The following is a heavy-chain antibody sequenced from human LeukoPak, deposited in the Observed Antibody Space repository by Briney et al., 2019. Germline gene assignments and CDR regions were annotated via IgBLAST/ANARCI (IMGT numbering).Heavy chain of an antibody. CDR3: TRGYCSSSSCFYSDY. CDR2: MNPNSGNA. J-gene: IGHJ4*02. CDR1: GYTLTELS. D-gene: IGHD2-2*01. V-gene: IGHV1-8*01. Sequence: ASVNVSCKVSGYTLTELSMHWVRQAPGQGLEWMGWMNPNSGNAGYSQQFQGRVAMTRITSIDTAYMELSSLRSDDTAVYYCTRGYCSSSSCFYSDYWGQGTLVTVSS.